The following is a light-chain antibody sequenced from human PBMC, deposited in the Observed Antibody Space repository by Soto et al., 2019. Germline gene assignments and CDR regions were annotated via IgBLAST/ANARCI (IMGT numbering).Light chain of an antibody. CDR1: SSDVGGYNY. V-gene: IGLV2-14*01. CDR2: VVS. Sequence: QSALTQPASVSGSPGQSITISCTGTSSDVGGYNYVSWYQQHPDKAPKLMIYVVSNRPSGVSNRFSGSKAGNTASLTISGPQAEDEADYYCSSYTSSDTPYVFGAGTKLTFL. CDR3: SSYTSSDTPYV. J-gene: IGLJ1*01.